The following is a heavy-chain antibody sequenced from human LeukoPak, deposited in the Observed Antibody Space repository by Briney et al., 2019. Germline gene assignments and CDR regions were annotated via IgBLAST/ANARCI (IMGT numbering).Heavy chain of an antibody. CDR2: IRSKAYGGTT. CDR3: TRNPLRGYSGYDYALDY. Sequence: GGSLRLSCTASGFTFGDYAMSWVRQAPGKGLEWVGFIRSKAYGGTTEYAASVKGRFTISRDDSKSIAYLQMNSLKTEDTAVYYCTRNPLRGYSGYDYALDYWGQGTLVTVSS. V-gene: IGHV3-49*04. D-gene: IGHD5-12*01. J-gene: IGHJ4*02. CDR1: GFTFGDYA.